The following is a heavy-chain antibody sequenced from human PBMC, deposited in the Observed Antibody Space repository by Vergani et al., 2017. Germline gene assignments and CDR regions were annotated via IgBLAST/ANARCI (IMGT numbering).Heavy chain of an antibody. CDR3: ARVRGYCSGGSCYGWFDP. V-gene: IGHV4-59*01. D-gene: IGHD2-15*01. CDR1: GGSISSYY. Sequence: QVQLQESGPGLVMPSQTLSLTCTVSGGSISSYYWSWIRQPPGKGLEWIGYIYYSGSTNYNPSLKSRVTISVDTSKNQFSLKLSSVTAADTAVYYCARVRGYCSGGSCYGWFDPWGQGTLVTVSS. J-gene: IGHJ5*02. CDR2: IYYSGST.